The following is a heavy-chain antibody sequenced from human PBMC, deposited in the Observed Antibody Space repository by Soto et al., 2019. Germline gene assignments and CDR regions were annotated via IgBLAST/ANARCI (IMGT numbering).Heavy chain of an antibody. CDR2: ISYHGSNK. CDR3: AKELGEYCTGGSCYCFDS. D-gene: IGHD2-15*01. CDR1: GFTFSTYG. J-gene: IGHJ4*02. Sequence: QVQLVESGGGVVQPGRSLRLSCAASGFTFSTYGMHWVRQAPGKGLEWVAVISYHGSNKYYADYVKGRFTISRDNSKNTPFLQMNSLRAVDTAVYYCAKELGEYCTGGSCYCFDSWGQGTLVTVSS. V-gene: IGHV3-30*18.